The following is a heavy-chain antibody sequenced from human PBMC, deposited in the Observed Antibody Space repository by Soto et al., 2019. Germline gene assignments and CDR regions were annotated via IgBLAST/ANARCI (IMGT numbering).Heavy chain of an antibody. Sequence: EVHLLESGGGLVQPGGSLRVSCEASGFIFSTYSMTWVRQAPGKGLEWVAAVSPTGDSTYYADSLKGRLTISRDNSKNTVFLQMNSLSADDTALYYCVKEPDVWGQEISVTVSS. CDR3: VKEPDV. CDR1: GFIFSTYS. J-gene: IGHJ6*02. CDR2: VSPTGDST. V-gene: IGHV3-23*01.